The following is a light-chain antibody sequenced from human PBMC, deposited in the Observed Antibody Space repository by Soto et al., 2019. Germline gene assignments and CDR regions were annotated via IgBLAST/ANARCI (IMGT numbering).Light chain of an antibody. Sequence: EIVLTQSPATLSLSPGERATLSCRASQSVSSYLAWYQQKPGQAPRLLIYDASNRATGIPARFSGSGSGTDFTLTISSLEPEDFAVYYCQQRSNLPRTFGQRTKVEIK. CDR3: QQRSNLPRT. CDR2: DAS. J-gene: IGKJ1*01. V-gene: IGKV3-11*01. CDR1: QSVSSY.